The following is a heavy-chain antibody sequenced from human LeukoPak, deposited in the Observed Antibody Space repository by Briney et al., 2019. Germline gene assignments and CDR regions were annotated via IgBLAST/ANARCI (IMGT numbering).Heavy chain of an antibody. CDR3: ARRQIYFDH. Sequence: SETLSLTCTVSGGSISPYFWSWIRQPPGKGPEWIGYIYTDGSTKYNPSLKSRVTISLDTSKNQFSLKLISVTAADTAVYYCARRQIYFDHWGQGTLVTVSS. CDR2: IYTDGST. CDR1: GGSISPYF. J-gene: IGHJ4*02. V-gene: IGHV4-4*09.